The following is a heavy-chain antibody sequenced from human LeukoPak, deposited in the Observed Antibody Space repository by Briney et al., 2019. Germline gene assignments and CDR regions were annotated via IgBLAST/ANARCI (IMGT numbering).Heavy chain of an antibody. CDR1: GYTFASYD. V-gene: IGHV1-46*01. CDR2: INPSGGST. Sequence: ASVKVSCKASGYTFASYDINWVRQAPGQGLEWMGIINPSGGSTSYAQKFQGRVTMTRDTSTSTVYMELSSLRSEDTAVYYCARDRSSMITFGGVIVIGGHFDYWGQGTLVTVSS. D-gene: IGHD3-16*02. J-gene: IGHJ4*02. CDR3: ARDRSSMITFGGVIVIGGHFDY.